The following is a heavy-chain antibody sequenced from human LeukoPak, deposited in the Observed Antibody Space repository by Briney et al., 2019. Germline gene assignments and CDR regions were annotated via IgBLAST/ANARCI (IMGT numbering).Heavy chain of an antibody. J-gene: IGHJ4*02. V-gene: IGHV1-69*05. D-gene: IGHD6-19*01. Sequence: SVKVSCKASGGTFSSYSISWVRQAPGQGLEWMGRIIPIFGTANYAQKFQGRVTITTDESTSTAYMELSSLRSEDTAVYYCARDEAVGTGAGKQWLIIDYWGQGTLVTVSS. CDR3: ARDEAVGTGAGKQWLIIDY. CDR1: GGTFSSYS. CDR2: IIPIFGTA.